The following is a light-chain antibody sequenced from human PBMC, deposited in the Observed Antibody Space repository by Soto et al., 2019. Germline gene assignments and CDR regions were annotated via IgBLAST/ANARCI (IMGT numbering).Light chain of an antibody. Sequence: DIQMTHSPSSLSASFGDRVTITCQASEDIKNYVNWYQLKPGKAPKLLIYEASDLETGVPSRFSGSGSGTHFSLVSDNLQPEDIATYCCQQFADFPPTFGQGTRLDIK. V-gene: IGKV1-33*01. CDR3: QQFADFPPT. J-gene: IGKJ5*01. CDR1: EDIKNY. CDR2: EAS.